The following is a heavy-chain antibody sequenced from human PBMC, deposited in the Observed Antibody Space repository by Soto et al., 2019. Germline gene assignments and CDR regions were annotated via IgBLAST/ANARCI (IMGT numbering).Heavy chain of an antibody. J-gene: IGHJ2*01. CDR3: ARPDFGDYWYFDL. CDR2: IIPALGTA. CDR1: GGTFSSHT. Sequence: QDQLVQSGAEVKKPGSSVKVSCKASGGTFSSHTFSWVRQAPGQGLELMGRIIPALGTATYAQKFQGRVTITADESATTVYMELNSLRSEDPAVYYCARPDFGDYWYFDLWGRGTLVTVSS. D-gene: IGHD4-17*01. V-gene: IGHV1-69*08.